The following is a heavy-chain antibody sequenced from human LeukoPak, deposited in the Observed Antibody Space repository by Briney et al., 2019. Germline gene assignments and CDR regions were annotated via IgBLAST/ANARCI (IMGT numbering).Heavy chain of an antibody. D-gene: IGHD6-19*01. CDR3: ARTFRQRQSMSAWYFHNYFDN. V-gene: IGHV2-70*11. CDR1: GFSLSSSGMW. CDR2: VDWDDNK. Sequence: SGPALVKPTQTLTLTCTFSGFSLSSSGMWVSWIRQSPGKALEWLARVDWDDNKYYNTSLKTRLTISKDTSKNQVVLTMTNMDPLDTATYYCARTFRQRQSMSAWYFHNYFDNWGQGSLVTVSS. J-gene: IGHJ4*02.